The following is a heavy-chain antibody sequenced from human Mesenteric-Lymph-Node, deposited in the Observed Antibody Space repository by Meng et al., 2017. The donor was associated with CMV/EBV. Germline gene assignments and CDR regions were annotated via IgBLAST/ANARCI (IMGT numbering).Heavy chain of an antibody. CDR3: ARLTSTVTSPLNY. CDR1: GYSVTNSW. Sequence: CKDSGYSVTNSWIVWVRQMPGKGLEWMGIIYPGDSDTRYSPSFQGQVTISADTSISTAYLQWSSLKASDTAIYYCARLTSTVTSPLNYWGQGTLVTVSS. D-gene: IGHD4-17*01. J-gene: IGHJ4*02. CDR2: IYPGDSDT. V-gene: IGHV5-51*01.